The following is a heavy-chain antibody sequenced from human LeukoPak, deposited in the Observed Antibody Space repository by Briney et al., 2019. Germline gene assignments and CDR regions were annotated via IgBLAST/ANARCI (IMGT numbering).Heavy chain of an antibody. Sequence: ASVKVPCKASGYTFTGYYMHWVRQAPGQGLEWMGWISGYNGNTNYAQKFLGRVSMTADTATSTAYMELRSLTSDDTAMYYCARSGRGTYYYFDLWGQGTLVTVSS. CDR3: ARSGRGTYYYFDL. V-gene: IGHV1-18*04. D-gene: IGHD5-12*01. J-gene: IGHJ4*02. CDR1: GYTFTGYY. CDR2: ISGYNGNT.